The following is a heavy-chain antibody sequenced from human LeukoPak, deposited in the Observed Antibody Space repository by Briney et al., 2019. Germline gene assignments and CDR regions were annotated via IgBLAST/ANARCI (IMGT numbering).Heavy chain of an antibody. CDR2: IYYSGST. V-gene: IGHV4-59*12. Sequence: SETLSLTCTVSGGSISSYYWSWIRQPPGKGLEWIGYIYYSGSTNYNPSLKSRVTISVDTSKNQFSLKLSSVTAADTAVYYCARGELWFGDILWGQGTLVTVSS. CDR3: ARGELWFGDIL. CDR1: GGSISSYY. J-gene: IGHJ4*02. D-gene: IGHD3-10*01.